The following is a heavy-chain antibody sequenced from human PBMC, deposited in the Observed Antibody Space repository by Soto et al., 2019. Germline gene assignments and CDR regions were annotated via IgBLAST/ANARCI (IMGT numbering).Heavy chain of an antibody. CDR1: GYTFIKYG. CDR3: ARGETAMAPFDY. D-gene: IGHD5-18*01. CDR2: IIPIFGTA. J-gene: IGHJ4*02. Sequence: ASVKVSCKASGYTFIKYGISWVRQAPGQGLEWMGGIIPIFGTANYAQKFQGRVTITADESTSTAYMELSSLRSEDTAVYYCARGETAMAPFDYWGQGTLVTVSS. V-gene: IGHV1-69*13.